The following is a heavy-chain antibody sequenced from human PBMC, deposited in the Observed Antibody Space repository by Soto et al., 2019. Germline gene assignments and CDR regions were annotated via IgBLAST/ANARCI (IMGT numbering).Heavy chain of an antibody. CDR2: LSGSGIGK. Sequence: AGGSLRLSCAASGFSVTSYAMSWLRQAPGKGLEWVSVLSGSGIGKDYADSVKGRFTFSSDDSKNTAFLQMNSLKTEDTGVYYCTRQYTSLRADYFYGMDVWGQGTTVTVSS. V-gene: IGHV3-23*01. CDR1: GFSVTSYA. J-gene: IGHJ6*02. D-gene: IGHD2-2*02. CDR3: TRQYTSLRADYFYGMDV.